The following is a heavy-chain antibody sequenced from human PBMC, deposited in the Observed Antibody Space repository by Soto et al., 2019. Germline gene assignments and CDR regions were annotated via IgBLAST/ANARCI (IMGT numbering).Heavy chain of an antibody. CDR3: ARDRMSGDMPILYCYYYMDV. Sequence: EVQLVESGGGLVKPGGSLRLSCAASGFTFSSYSMNWVRQAPGKGLEWVSSISSSSSYIYYADSVKGRFTISRDNAKNSLYLQMNSLRAEDTAVYYCARDRMSGDMPILYCYYYMDVWGKGTTVTVSS. CDR2: ISSSSSYI. D-gene: IGHD2-2*01. J-gene: IGHJ6*03. V-gene: IGHV3-21*01. CDR1: GFTFSSYS.